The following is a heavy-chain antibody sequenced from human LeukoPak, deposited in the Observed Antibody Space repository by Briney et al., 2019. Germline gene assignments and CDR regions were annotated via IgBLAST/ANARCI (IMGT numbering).Heavy chain of an antibody. D-gene: IGHD2-2*01. CDR1: GGSISSYY. Sequence: PSETLSLTCTVSGGSISSYYWSWIRQPPGKGLEWIGYIYYSGSTNYNPSLKSRVTISVDTSKNQFSLKLSSVTAADTAVYYCAGGWATSPRGPTNYYYYMDVWGKGTTVTVSS. CDR2: IYYSGST. J-gene: IGHJ6*03. V-gene: IGHV4-59*01. CDR3: AGGWATSPRGPTNYYYYMDV.